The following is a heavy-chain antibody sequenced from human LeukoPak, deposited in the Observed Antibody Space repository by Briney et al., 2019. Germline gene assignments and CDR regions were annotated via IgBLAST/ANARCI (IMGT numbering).Heavy chain of an antibody. D-gene: IGHD3-3*01. Sequence: SETLSLTCSISRGSISSYYWSWIRQPPGKGLEWIGYIYYSGSTNYNPSLKSRVTISVDTSKNQFSLRLTSVTAADTAVYYCARGGSYYDFWSGYYDYYYYMDVWGKGTTVTVSS. CDR3: ARGGSYYDFWSGYYDYYYYMDV. CDR1: RGSISSYY. V-gene: IGHV4-59*01. J-gene: IGHJ6*03. CDR2: IYYSGST.